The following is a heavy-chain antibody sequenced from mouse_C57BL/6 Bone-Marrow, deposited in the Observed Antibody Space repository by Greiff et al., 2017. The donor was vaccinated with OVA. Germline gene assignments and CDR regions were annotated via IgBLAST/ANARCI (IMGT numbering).Heavy chain of an antibody. CDR2: FSPGGGSI. J-gene: IGHJ1*03. V-gene: IGHV1-62-2*01. Sequence: QVQLQQSGAELVKPGASVKLSCKASGYTFTEYTIHWVKQRSGQGLEWIGWFSPGGGSIKYNEKFKYKATLTADKSSSTVYVELSRLTSEDSAVYFCARHEIYPGYFDVWGTGTTVTVSS. CDR3: ARHEIYPGYFDV. CDR1: GYTFTEYT.